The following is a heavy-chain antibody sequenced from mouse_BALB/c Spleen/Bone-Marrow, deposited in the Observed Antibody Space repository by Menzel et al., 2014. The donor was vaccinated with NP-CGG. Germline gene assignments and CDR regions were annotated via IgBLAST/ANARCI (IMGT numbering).Heavy chain of an antibody. CDR2: INPSTDYS. V-gene: IGHV1-7*01. Sequence: VQLQESGTELAKPGASVKMSRKASGHTFTNYWVQWVKPRPGRGLEWIGYINPSTDYSDCNQNFKDRATLTADKSSSTAYMQLNSLTSEDSAVYNCSGGGILQLYWGQGTTLTVSS. D-gene: IGHD1-1*01. J-gene: IGHJ2*01. CDR3: SGGGILQLY. CDR1: GHTFTNYW.